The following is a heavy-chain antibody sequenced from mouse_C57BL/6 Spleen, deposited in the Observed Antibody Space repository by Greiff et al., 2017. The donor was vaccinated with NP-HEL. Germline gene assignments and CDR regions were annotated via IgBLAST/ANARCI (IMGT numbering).Heavy chain of an antibody. V-gene: IGHV1-22*01. D-gene: IGHD2-3*01. CDR1: GYTFTDYN. CDR3: AREDDGYYPFAY. CDR2: INPNNGGT. J-gene: IGHJ3*01. Sequence: EVMLVESGPELVKPGASVKMSCKASGYTFTDYNMHWVKQSHGKSLEWIGYINPNNGGTSYNQKFKGKATLTVNKSSSTAYMELRSLTSEDSAVYYCAREDDGYYPFAYWGQGTLVTVSA.